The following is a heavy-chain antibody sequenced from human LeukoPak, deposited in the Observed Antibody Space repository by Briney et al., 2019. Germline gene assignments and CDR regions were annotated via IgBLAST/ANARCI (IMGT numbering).Heavy chain of an antibody. J-gene: IGHJ4*02. CDR1: GFTFSSNW. D-gene: IGHD6-13*01. Sequence: GGSLRLSCAASGFTFSSNWMSWVRQAPGKGLEWVAHVKQDGSEKYYVDSVKGRFTISRDNGKNSLYLQMNSLRAEDTAVYYCARASYSSSWFPTYFDYWGQGTLVTVSS. CDR2: VKQDGSEK. V-gene: IGHV3-7*01. CDR3: ARASYSSSWFPTYFDY.